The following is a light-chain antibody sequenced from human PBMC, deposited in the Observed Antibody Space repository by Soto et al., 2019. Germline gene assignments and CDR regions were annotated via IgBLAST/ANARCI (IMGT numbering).Light chain of an antibody. J-gene: IGLJ3*02. CDR1: NSNIGIEY. CDR3: ATWDSSLGAVV. Sequence: QSVLTQPPSVSAAPGQEVTIACSGSNSNIGIEYVAWYQNLPGTAPKLVIYDNDKRPSGIPDRFSGSKSGTSATLGITGLQTGDEADYYCATWDSSLGAVVFGGGTKVTVL. V-gene: IGLV1-51*01. CDR2: DND.